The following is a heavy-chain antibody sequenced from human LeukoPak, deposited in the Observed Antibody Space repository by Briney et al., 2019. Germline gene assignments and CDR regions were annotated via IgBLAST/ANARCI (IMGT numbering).Heavy chain of an antibody. CDR1: GGTFSSYA. CDR2: INPNSGGT. CDR3: AREEVMATQH. J-gene: IGHJ4*02. Sequence: GASVKVSCKASGGTFSSYAISWVRQAPGQGLEWMGRINPNSGGTNYAQKFQGRVTMTRDTSISTAYMELSRLRSDDTAVYYYAREEVMATQHWGQGTLVTVSS. D-gene: IGHD2-8*01. V-gene: IGHV1-2*06.